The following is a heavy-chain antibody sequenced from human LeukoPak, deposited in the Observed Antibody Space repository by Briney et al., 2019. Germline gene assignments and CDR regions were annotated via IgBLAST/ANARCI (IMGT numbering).Heavy chain of an antibody. CDR3: TRSPYSSSWEYYFDY. CDR1: GFTFADYA. V-gene: IGHV3-49*03. CDR2: IRSEAYGGTT. Sequence: GGSLRLSCTTSGFTFADYAMTWFCQAPGKGLEWVGFIRSEAYGGTTEYAASVKGRFTISRDDSKSITYLQMNSLKTEDTAVYYCTRSPYSSSWEYYFDYWGQGTLVTVSS. D-gene: IGHD6-13*01. J-gene: IGHJ4*02.